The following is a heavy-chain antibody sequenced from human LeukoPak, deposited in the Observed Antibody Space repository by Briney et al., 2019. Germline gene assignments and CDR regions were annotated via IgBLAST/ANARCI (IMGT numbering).Heavy chain of an antibody. CDR3: ARGWLVFDY. CDR1: GGSFSGYY. V-gene: IGHV4-34*01. J-gene: IGHJ4*02. D-gene: IGHD6-19*01. Sequence: SETLSLTCAVYGGSFSGYYWSWIRQPPGKGLEWIGEINHSGSTNYNPSLKSRVTISVDTSKNQFSLKLSSVTAADAAVYYCARGWLVFDYWGQGTLVTVSS. CDR2: INHSGST.